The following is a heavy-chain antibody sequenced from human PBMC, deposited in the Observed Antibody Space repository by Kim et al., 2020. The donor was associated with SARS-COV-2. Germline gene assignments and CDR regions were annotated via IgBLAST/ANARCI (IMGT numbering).Heavy chain of an antibody. CDR2: ISYSRTT. CDR1: GGSIRGNTRY. D-gene: IGHD2-15*01. CDR3: ARHEDLDYYGLDV. Sequence: SETLSLTCTVSGGSIRGNTRYWGWIRQPQGKGLEWIGSISYSRTTYYKSSLESRVTISVDTSKNQFSLKVISVTAADAAMYYCARHEDLDYYGLDVWGQGTTVTVSS. V-gene: IGHV4-39*01. J-gene: IGHJ6*02.